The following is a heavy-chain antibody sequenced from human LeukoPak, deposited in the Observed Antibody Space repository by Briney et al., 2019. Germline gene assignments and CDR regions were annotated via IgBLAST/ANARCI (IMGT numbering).Heavy chain of an antibody. D-gene: IGHD6-19*01. V-gene: IGHV3-23*01. J-gene: IGHJ3*01. CDR3: ANWLVLGV. Sequence: GGSLRLSCAASGFTFSSGGMTWVRQAPGKGLEWVSAISGSGASTYYADSVKGRFTISRDNSKNTLYLQMNSLRAEDTAVYFCANWLVLGVWGQGTMVTVSS. CDR2: ISGSGAST. CDR1: GFTFSSGG.